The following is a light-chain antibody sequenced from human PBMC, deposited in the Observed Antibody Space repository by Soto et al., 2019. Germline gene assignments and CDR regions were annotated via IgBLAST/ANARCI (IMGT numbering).Light chain of an antibody. CDR3: QQYNNWPLLT. Sequence: EIVRTQSPATLSVSAGERATLSCRASQSVSSNLAWYQRKPGQAPRLLILGASTRATGIPARFSGSGSGTEFTLTISSLQSEDFAVYYCQQYNNWPLLTFGGGTTVEIK. CDR2: GAS. J-gene: IGKJ4*01. CDR1: QSVSSN. V-gene: IGKV3-15*01.